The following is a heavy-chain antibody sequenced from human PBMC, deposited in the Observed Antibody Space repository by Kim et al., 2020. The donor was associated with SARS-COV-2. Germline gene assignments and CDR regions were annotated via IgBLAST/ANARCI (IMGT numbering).Heavy chain of an antibody. D-gene: IGHD3-10*01. J-gene: IGHJ3*02. V-gene: IGHV3-7*01. CDR2: IKQDGSEK. CDR3: ARTYYYGSGSWRAFDI. Sequence: GGSLRLSCAASGFTFSSYWMSWVRQAPGKGLEWVANIKQDGSEKYYVDSVKGRFTISRDNAKNSLYLQMNSLRAEDTAVYYCARTYYYGSGSWRAFDIWGQGTMVTVSS. CDR1: GFTFSSYW.